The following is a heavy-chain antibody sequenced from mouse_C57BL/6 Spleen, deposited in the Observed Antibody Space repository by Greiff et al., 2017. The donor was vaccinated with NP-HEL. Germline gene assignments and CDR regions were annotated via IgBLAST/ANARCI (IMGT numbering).Heavy chain of an antibody. Sequence: VQLVASGAALVRPGASVTLSCKASGYTFPAYAMPLVKQTPVPGLAWICAIDPETGGPAYNQKFKGKAILTADKSSSTAYMELRSLTSEDSAVYYCTRSPYYDYDRFAYWGQGTLVTVSA. J-gene: IGHJ3*01. CDR2: IDPETGGP. V-gene: IGHV1-15*01. CDR3: TRSPYYDYDRFAY. CDR1: GYTFPAYA. D-gene: IGHD2-4*01.